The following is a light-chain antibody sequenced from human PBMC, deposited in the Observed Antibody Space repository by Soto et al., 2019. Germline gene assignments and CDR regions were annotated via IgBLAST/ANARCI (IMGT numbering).Light chain of an antibody. Sequence: LVLPQSPCTLSFSQRHSATLSCRPIQSFNSTYLAWDQQKPGQAPRLLIYGASTRATGIPARFSGSGSGTEFTLTISSLQSEDFAVYYCQQYNNWPPWTFGQGTKVDIK. CDR3: QQYNNWPPWT. V-gene: IGKV3-15*01. CDR1: QSFNSTY. J-gene: IGKJ1*01. CDR2: GAS.